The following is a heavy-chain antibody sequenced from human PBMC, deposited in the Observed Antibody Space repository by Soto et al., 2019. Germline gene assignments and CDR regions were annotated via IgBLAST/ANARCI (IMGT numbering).Heavy chain of an antibody. Sequence: PGESLKISCKGSGYSFTSYWIGWVRQMPGKGLEWMGIIYPGDSDTRYSPSFQGQVTISADKSISTAYLQWSSLKASDTAMYYCARHVGSGSYYHYYYYGMDVWGQGTTVTVSS. CDR3: ARHVGSGSYYHYYYYGMDV. J-gene: IGHJ6*02. D-gene: IGHD1-26*01. CDR2: IYPGDSDT. V-gene: IGHV5-51*01. CDR1: GYSFTSYW.